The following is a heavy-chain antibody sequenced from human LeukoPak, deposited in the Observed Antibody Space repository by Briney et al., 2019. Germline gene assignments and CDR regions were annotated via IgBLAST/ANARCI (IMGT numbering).Heavy chain of an antibody. V-gene: IGHV3-30*19. CDR3: VRLTAAGRRTDFDY. CDR2: ISYDGSNR. CDR1: GFTFSNFG. D-gene: IGHD6-13*01. Sequence: GGSLRLSCAASGFTFSNFGMHWVRQAPGKGLEWVAAISYDGSNRYYADSVKSRFTISRDNSKNTLYLQMNSLRTEDTAVYYCVRLTAAGRRTDFDYWGQGTLVTVSS. J-gene: IGHJ4*02.